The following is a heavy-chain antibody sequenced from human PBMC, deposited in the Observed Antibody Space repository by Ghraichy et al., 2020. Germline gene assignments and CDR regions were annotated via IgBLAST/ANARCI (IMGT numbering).Heavy chain of an antibody. Sequence: SETLSLTCTVSGGSISSSSYYWGWIRQPPGKGLEWIVTIYYSGSTYYNPSLNSRVTISVNTSKNQFPLKLSSVTAADTAVYYCARHQQANYDFWSGYYTLYYFDCWGQGTLVTVAS. J-gene: IGHJ4*02. CDR2: IYYSGST. V-gene: IGHV4-39*01. D-gene: IGHD3-3*01. CDR3: ARHQQANYDFWSGYYTLYYFDC. CDR1: GGSISSSSYY.